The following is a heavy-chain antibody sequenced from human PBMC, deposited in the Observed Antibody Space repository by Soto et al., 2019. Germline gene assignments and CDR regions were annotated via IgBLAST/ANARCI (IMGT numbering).Heavy chain of an antibody. J-gene: IGHJ6*02. CDR1: GGSISSSSYY. D-gene: IGHD6-13*01. CDR2: IYYSGST. Sequence: EXLSLTCTVSGGSISSSSYYWGWIRQPPGNGLEWIGSIYYSGSTYYNPSLKSRVTISVDTSKNQFSLKLSSVTAADTAVYYCAKTSIAAADPYYYYGMDVWGQGTTVTVSS. CDR3: AKTSIAAADPYYYYGMDV. V-gene: IGHV4-39*01.